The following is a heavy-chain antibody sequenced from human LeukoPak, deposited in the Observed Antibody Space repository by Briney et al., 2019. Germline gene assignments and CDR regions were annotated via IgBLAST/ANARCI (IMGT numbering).Heavy chain of an antibody. Sequence: GGSLRLSCAASGLTFSNYWMSWVRQGPGKGLEWVANIKHDGSEKYYIDSVKGRFTISRDNAKNSVYLQMNRLRAEDTAVYYCASETKRGYSYGSPTDAFDIWGQGTMVTVSS. J-gene: IGHJ3*02. CDR3: ASETKRGYSYGSPTDAFDI. D-gene: IGHD5-18*01. CDR2: IKHDGSEK. CDR1: GLTFSNYW. V-gene: IGHV3-7*01.